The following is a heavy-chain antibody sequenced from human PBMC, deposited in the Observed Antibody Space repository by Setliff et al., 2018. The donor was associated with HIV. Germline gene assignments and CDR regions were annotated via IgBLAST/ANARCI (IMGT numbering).Heavy chain of an antibody. CDR1: GGSISSYY. V-gene: IGHV4-4*09. D-gene: IGHD5-12*01. CDR3: ASYRKAERWLQLGGNFDY. Sequence: PSETLSLTCTVSGGSISSYYWSWIRQPPGKGLEWIGYIYTSGSVNYNPSLNSRVTISVDTSKNQFSLKLSSVTAADTAVYYCASYRKAERWLQLGGNFDYWGQGTLVTVSS. CDR2: IYTSGSV. J-gene: IGHJ4*02.